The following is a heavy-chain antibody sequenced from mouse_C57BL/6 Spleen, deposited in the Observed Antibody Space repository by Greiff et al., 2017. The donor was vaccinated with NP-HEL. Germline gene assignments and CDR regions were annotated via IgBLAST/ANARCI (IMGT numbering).Heavy chain of an antibody. CDR1: GYAFSSYW. CDR2: IYPGDGDT. Sequence: QVQLQQSGAELVKPGASVKISCKASGYAFSSYWMNWVKQRPGKGLEWIGQIYPGDGDTNYNGKFKGKATLTADKSSSTAYMQLSSLTSEDSAVYFCARLITTVVATVDYWGQGTTLTVSS. V-gene: IGHV1-80*01. CDR3: ARLITTVVATVDY. J-gene: IGHJ2*01. D-gene: IGHD1-1*01.